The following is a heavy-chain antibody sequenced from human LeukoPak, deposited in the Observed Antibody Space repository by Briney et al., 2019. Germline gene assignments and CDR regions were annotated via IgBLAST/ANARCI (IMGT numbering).Heavy chain of an antibody. CDR2: ISSSGDIT. D-gene: IGHD3-22*01. CDR3: AKDRPNYHESNGHYYRRNGDS. Sequence: GGSLRLSCAASGFTFHNYAMSWVRQAPGKGLKWFSAISSSGDITFYADSVRGRFTISRDNSRYTLYLQMNSLRAEDAAMHYCAKDRPNYHESNGHYYRRNGDSWGQGTLVTVSS. V-gene: IGHV3-23*01. CDR1: GFTFHNYA. J-gene: IGHJ5*01.